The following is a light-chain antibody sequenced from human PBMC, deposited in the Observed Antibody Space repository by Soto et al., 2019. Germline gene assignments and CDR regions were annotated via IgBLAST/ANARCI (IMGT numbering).Light chain of an antibody. Sequence: ETVLTQSPSPLSVSPGERATLSCRASQSVNTKLAWYQHKPGQAPRLLIYGASTRATGIPTRFSGSGSGTEFTLTISSLQSEDFAMYFCQQYNNWYTFGQGTKLEIK. CDR2: GAS. CDR1: QSVNTK. V-gene: IGKV3-15*01. J-gene: IGKJ2*01. CDR3: QQYNNWYT.